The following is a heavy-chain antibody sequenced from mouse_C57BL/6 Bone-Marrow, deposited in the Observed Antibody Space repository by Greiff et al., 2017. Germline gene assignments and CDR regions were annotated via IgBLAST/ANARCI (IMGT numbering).Heavy chain of an antibody. CDR1: GYTFTSYW. V-gene: IGHV1-72*01. CDR2: IDPNSGGT. D-gene: IGHD1-1*01. J-gene: IGHJ3*01. CDR3: AREGLNYYGSRRWFAY. Sequence: QVQLKESGAELVKPGASVKLSCKASGYTFTSYWMHWVKQRPGRGLEWIGRIDPNSGGTKYNEKFKSKATLTVDKPSSTAYMQLSSLTSEDSAVYYCAREGLNYYGSRRWFAYWGQGTLVTVSA.